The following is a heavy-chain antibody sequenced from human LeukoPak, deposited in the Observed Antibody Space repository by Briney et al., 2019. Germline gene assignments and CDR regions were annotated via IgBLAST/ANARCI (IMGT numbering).Heavy chain of an antibody. V-gene: IGHV3-23*01. CDR1: GFTFSTYA. Sequence: PGGSLRLSCAASGFTFSTYAVNWVRQAPGKGLEWVSTISGTGGSTYYADSVKGRFTISRDNSKNTLYLQMSSLRAEDTAVYYCARALPLARLLSSNYYYYGMDVWGQGTTVTVSS. CDR2: ISGTGGST. J-gene: IGHJ6*02. D-gene: IGHD2-21*02. CDR3: ARALPLARLLSSNYYYYGMDV.